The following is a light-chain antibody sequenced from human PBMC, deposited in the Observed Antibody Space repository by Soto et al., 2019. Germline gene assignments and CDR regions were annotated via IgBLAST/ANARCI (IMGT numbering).Light chain of an antibody. CDR3: QQYVIAPIT. CDR1: QSLSSNY. V-gene: IGKV3-20*01. CDR2: GXS. J-gene: IGKJ5*01. Sequence: EIVLTQSPGTLSLSPGERATLSCRASQSLSSNYLAWYQQKPGQAHRLLIYGXSSRATGVPVSFSGSGSGTDFTLTISRLEPEDFAVYYCQQYVIAPITFGQGTRRESK.